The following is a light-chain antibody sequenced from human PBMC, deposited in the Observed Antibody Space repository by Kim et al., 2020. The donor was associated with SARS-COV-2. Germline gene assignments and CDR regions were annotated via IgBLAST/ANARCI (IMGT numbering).Light chain of an antibody. V-gene: IGLV3-19*01. J-gene: IGLJ3*02. CDR2: GKN. CDR1: SLRSYY. Sequence: SSELTQDPAVSVALGQTVRITCQGDSLRSYYASWYQQKPGQAPVLVIYGKNKRPSGIPDRFSGSSSGNTASLTITGAQAEDEADYYCNSRDSSGNLWVFGGGTKLTVL. CDR3: NSRDSSGNLWV.